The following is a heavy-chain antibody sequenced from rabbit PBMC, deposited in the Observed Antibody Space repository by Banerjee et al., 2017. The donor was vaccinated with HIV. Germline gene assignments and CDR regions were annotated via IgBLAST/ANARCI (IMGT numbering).Heavy chain of an antibody. J-gene: IGHJ4*01. V-gene: IGHV1S45*01. CDR2: IDAGSSGSS. Sequence: QEQLEESGGDLVKPGASLTLTCTASGFSFTSIHYMCWVRQAPGKGLEWIACIDAGSSGSSYYASWAKGRFTISKTSSTTVTLQMTSLTAADTATYFCARDYDDANYYIFDLWGPGTLVTVS. D-gene: IGHD6-1*01. CDR1: GFSFTSIHY. CDR3: ARDYDDANYYIFDL.